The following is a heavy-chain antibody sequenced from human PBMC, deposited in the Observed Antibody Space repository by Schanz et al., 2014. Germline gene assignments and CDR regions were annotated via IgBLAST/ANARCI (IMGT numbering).Heavy chain of an antibody. J-gene: IGHJ4*02. D-gene: IGHD3-9*01. Sequence: EVQLVESGGGLVQPGGSLRLSCAASGFTFSTYWMHWVRQAPGKGLVWVSTIYSSGSTYYADSVKGRFTISRDSSKNTLYLQMNSLRAEDTAVYYCAKRNHDMQSLPLDYWGQGTLVIVSS. CDR1: GFTFSTYW. V-gene: IGHV3-66*01. CDR2: IYSSGST. CDR3: AKRNHDMQSLPLDY.